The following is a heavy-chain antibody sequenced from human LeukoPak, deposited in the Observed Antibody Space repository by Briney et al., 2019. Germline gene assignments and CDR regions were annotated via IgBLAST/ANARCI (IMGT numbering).Heavy chain of an antibody. V-gene: IGHV1-18*01. Sequence: GASVKVSCKASGYIITTYGISWMRQAPGQGLEWMGWITSYSGNTSYAQKFQGRVTMTTETSTNTAYMELRSLSSDDTAVFYCARVGCSGRSCHSHSVYWGQGTLVTVSS. CDR3: ARVGCSGRSCHSHSVY. J-gene: IGHJ1*01. CDR1: GYIITTYG. D-gene: IGHD2-15*01. CDR2: ITSYSGNT.